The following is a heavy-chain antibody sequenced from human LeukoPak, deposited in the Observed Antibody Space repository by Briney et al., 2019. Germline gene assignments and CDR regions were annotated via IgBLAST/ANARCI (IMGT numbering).Heavy chain of an antibody. CDR1: GGSISSYY. J-gene: IGHJ6*03. CDR3: ARTYSSGWYGHYYYYMDV. CDR2: IYYSGST. Sequence: SETLSLTCTVSGGSISSYYWSWIRQPPGKGLEWIGYIYYSGSTNYNPSLKSRVTISVDTSKNQFSLKLSSVTAADTAVYYCARTYSSGWYGHYYYYMDVWGKGTTVTVSS. D-gene: IGHD6-19*01. V-gene: IGHV4-59*12.